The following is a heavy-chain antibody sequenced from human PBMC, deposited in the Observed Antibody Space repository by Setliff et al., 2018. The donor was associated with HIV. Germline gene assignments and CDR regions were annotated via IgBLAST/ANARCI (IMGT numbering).Heavy chain of an antibody. Sequence: GGSLRLSCTASGFRFSNYAMTWVRQAPGKGLEWVSAISGSGDSTYYSDSVKGRFTISRDNSKSTLYLQMNGLRGEDTAVYYCGTYYYGSGKIDYWGQGTLVTVSS. CDR3: GTYYYGSGKIDY. V-gene: IGHV3-23*01. D-gene: IGHD3-10*01. CDR2: ISGSGDST. CDR1: GFRFSNYA. J-gene: IGHJ4*02.